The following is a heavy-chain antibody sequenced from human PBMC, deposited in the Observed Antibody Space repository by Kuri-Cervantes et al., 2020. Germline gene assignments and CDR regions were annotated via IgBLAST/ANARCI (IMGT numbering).Heavy chain of an antibody. Sequence: GGSMRLSCAASGFTFDDYAMHWVRQAPGKGLEWVSLISWDGGSTYYADSVKGRFTISRDNSKNSLYLQMNSLRAEDTAVYYCARSPPPWGSHDYWGQGTLVTVSS. V-gene: IGHV3-43D*04. J-gene: IGHJ4*02. CDR3: ARSPPPWGSHDY. CDR1: GFTFDDYA. CDR2: ISWDGGST. D-gene: IGHD3-16*01.